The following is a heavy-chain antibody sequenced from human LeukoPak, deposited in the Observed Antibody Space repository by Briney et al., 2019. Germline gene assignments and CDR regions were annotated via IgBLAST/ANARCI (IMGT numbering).Heavy chain of an antibody. D-gene: IGHD1-26*01. J-gene: IGHJ4*02. CDR3: ARHRGGLHFDY. CDR1: GGSISRYY. CDR2: ISYSGST. V-gene: IGHV4-59*08. Sequence: SETLSLTCTVSGGSISRYYWSWIRQPPGKGLEWIGYISYSGSTNYNPSLKSRVTISVDTSQNHFSLKLSSVTAADTAVYYCARHRGGLHFDYWGQGTLVTVSS.